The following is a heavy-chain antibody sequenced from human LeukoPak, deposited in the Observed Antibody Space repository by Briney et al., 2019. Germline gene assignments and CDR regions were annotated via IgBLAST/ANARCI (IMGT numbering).Heavy chain of an antibody. Sequence: ASVKVSCKASGYTFTSYGISWVRQAPGQGLEWMGWISAYNGNTNYAQKLQGRVTMTTDISTSTAYTELRSLRSDDTAVYYCAREGQLVRYFQHWGQGTLATVSS. CDR2: ISAYNGNT. CDR3: AREGQLVRYFQH. J-gene: IGHJ1*01. V-gene: IGHV1-18*01. CDR1: GYTFTSYG. D-gene: IGHD6-6*01.